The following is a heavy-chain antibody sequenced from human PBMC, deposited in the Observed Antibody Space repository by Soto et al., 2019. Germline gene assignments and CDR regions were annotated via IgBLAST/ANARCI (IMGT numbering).Heavy chain of an antibody. V-gene: IGHV3-23*01. CDR2: ISNAGGST. J-gene: IGHJ3*02. D-gene: IGHD4-17*01. CDR1: GFTFSTYA. Sequence: GGSLRLSCAASGFTFSTYAMNWVRQAPGKGLEWVSAISNAGGSTYYAESVRGRFTISRDNSINTLYLQMSGLRTEDTAVYYCAHPRGYGVFDAVDIWGQGTMVTVSS. CDR3: AHPRGYGVFDAVDI.